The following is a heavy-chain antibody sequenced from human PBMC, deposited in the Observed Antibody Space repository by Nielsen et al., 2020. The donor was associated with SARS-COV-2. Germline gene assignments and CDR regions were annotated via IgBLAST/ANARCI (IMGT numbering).Heavy chain of an antibody. V-gene: IGHV3-23*01. CDR3: AIIDAFDI. CDR1: GFTFSSYA. CDR2: ISGSGGST. J-gene: IGHJ3*02. Sequence: GESLKISCAASGFTFSSYAMSWVRQAPGKGLEWASAISGSGGSTYYADSVKGRFTISRDNSKNTLYLQMNSLRAEDTAVYYCAIIDAFDIWGQGTMVTVSS.